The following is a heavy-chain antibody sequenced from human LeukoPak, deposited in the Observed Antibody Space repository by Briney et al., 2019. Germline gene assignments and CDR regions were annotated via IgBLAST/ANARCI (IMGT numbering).Heavy chain of an antibody. CDR3: ARGASHRSSTSCYGYFDY. Sequence: SETLSLTXTVSVGSISSYYWSWIRQPAGKGLEWVGRIYTRGWTNYNPSLKSRVTMSVDTSKSQFSLKLSSVTAADTAVYYCARGASHRSSTSCYGYFDYWGQGTLVTVSS. J-gene: IGHJ4*02. CDR1: VGSISSYY. CDR2: IYTRGWT. D-gene: IGHD2-2*01. V-gene: IGHV4-4*07.